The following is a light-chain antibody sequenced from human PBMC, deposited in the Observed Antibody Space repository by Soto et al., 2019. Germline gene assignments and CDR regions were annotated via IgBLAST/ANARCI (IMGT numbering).Light chain of an antibody. CDR2: AAS. Sequence: AIRMTHSPSSLSASTGDRVTITCRASQGISSYLAWYQQKPGKAPNLLIYAASTLQSGVPSRFSGSGSGTDFTLTISCLQSEDFATYYCQQYYSYPGTFGQGTKVEIK. J-gene: IGKJ1*01. CDR3: QQYYSYPGT. CDR1: QGISSY. V-gene: IGKV1-8*01.